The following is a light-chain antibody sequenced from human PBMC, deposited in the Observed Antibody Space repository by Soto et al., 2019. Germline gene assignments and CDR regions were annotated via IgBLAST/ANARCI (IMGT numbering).Light chain of an antibody. Sequence: QSVLTQSPSASASLGASVKLTCTLSSGHSNYAIAWHQQQPEKGPHYLMKLNSDGSHSKGDGIPDRFSGSSSGAERYLTISSLQSEDEADYYCQTWGTGIQVFGGGTKLTVL. CDR1: SGHSNYA. J-gene: IGLJ3*02. CDR2: LNSDGSH. CDR3: QTWGTGIQV. V-gene: IGLV4-69*01.